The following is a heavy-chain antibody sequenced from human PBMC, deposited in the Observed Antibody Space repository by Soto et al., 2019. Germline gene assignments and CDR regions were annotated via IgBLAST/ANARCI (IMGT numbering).Heavy chain of an antibody. D-gene: IGHD2-8*01. CDR3: ASHRTFWPFDS. CDR2: IYYSGST. Sequence: SETLSLTCTVSGGSISSSSYYWVWIRQPPGKGLEWIGSIYYSGSTYYNPSLKSRVTISVDTSKNQFSLKLSSVTAADTAVYYCASHRTFWPFDSWGQGTVVTVSS. CDR1: GGSISSSSYY. V-gene: IGHV4-39*01. J-gene: IGHJ4*02.